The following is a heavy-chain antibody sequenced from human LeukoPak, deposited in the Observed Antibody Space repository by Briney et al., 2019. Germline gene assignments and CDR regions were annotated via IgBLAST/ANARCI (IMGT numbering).Heavy chain of an antibody. CDR1: GGTFSTYA. J-gene: IGHJ4*02. V-gene: IGHV1-69*05. CDR2: IIPIFGTA. D-gene: IGHD2/OR15-2a*01. CDR3: ARDGVIGGLYYFDY. Sequence: ASAKVSCKASGGTFSTYAISWVRQAPGQGLEWMGGIIPIFGTAHYAQKFQGRVTITTDESTSTTYMELSSLRSEDTAVYYCARDGVIGGLYYFDYWGQGTLVTVSS.